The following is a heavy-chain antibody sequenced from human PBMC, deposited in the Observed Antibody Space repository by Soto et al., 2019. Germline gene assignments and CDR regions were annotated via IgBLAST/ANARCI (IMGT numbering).Heavy chain of an antibody. CDR3: ARGHGDNEIYYGMDV. CDR2: ISSSSSYI. CDR1: GFTFSSYK. D-gene: IGHD4-17*01. Sequence: EVQLVESGGGLVKPGGSLRLSCAASGFTFSSYKMNWVRQAPGKGLEWVSSISSSSSYISYADSVKGRFTIARDNAKNSLDLPRNSLRAEDTAVYYCARGHGDNEIYYGMDVWGQGTTVTVSS. V-gene: IGHV3-21*01. J-gene: IGHJ6*02.